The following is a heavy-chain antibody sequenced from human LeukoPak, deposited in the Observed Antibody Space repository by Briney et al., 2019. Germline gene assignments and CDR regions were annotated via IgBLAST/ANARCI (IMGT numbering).Heavy chain of an antibody. CDR1: GFTFSSYA. CDR3: AKHYYDSSGYFYYFDY. D-gene: IGHD3-22*01. V-gene: IGHV3-23*01. J-gene: IGHJ4*02. CDR2: ISASGGNT. Sequence: GGSLRLSCAASGFTFSSYAMHWVRQAPGKGLEWVSFISASGGNTHYADSAKGRFTLSRDNSKNTLYLQMNSLRAEDTAVYYCAKHYYDSSGYFYYFDYWGQGTLVTVSS.